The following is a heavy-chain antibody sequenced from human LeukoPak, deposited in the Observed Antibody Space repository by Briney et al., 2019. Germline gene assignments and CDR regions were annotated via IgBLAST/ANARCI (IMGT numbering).Heavy chain of an antibody. CDR1: GDSINNYY. CDR2: INYSGST. J-gene: IGHJ5*02. CDR3: ARDSGTTGEVKFDP. Sequence: SETLSLTCTVSGDSINNYYWSWIRQPPGKVLEWIGNINYSGSTNSNPSLKSRATISVDMSRKHFFLDLSSVTAADTAVYYCARDSGTTGEVKFDPWGQGILVTVSS. V-gene: IGHV4-59*01. D-gene: IGHD3-10*01.